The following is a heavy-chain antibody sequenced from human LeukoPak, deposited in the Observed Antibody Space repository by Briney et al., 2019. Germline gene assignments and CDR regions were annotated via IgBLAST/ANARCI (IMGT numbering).Heavy chain of an antibody. Sequence: GGSLTLSCAASGFTFSTYAMCWVRQAPGEGLRWVSSISGNGVTTYYADSVKGRFTISRDNSKNTLYLQMISLRAEDTALYYCAKALYGGNTVWGQGTLVTVSS. V-gene: IGHV3-23*01. CDR1: GFTFSTYA. J-gene: IGHJ4*02. D-gene: IGHD4-23*01. CDR3: AKALYGGNTV. CDR2: ISGNGVTT.